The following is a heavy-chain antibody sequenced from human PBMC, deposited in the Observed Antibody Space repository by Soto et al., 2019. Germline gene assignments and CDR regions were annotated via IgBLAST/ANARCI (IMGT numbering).Heavy chain of an antibody. D-gene: IGHD7-27*01. CDR1: GFTFSSYA. CDR2: ISYDGSNK. Sequence: QVQLVESGGGVVQPGRSLRLSCAASGFTFSSYAMHWVRQAPGKGLEWVAVISYDGSNKYYADSVKGRFTISRDNSKNTLYLQMNSLRAEDTAVYYCARSLGYYYYGMDVRGQGTTVTVPS. V-gene: IGHV3-30-3*01. CDR3: ARSLGYYYYGMDV. J-gene: IGHJ6*02.